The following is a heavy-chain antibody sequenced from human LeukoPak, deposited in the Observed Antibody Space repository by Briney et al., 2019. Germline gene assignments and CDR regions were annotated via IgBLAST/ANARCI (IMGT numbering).Heavy chain of an antibody. CDR3: ATGDRRNY. CDR1: GYTFTSYA. V-gene: IGHV1-3*01. J-gene: IGHJ4*02. CDR2: INGGNDNT. D-gene: IGHD7-27*01. Sequence: GASVKVSCKASGYTFTSYAMHWMRQAPGQRPEWMGWINGGNDNTKYSQKFHGRLTITSDTPSRTPYMELSRLRSEDTAVYYCATGDRRNYWGQGTLVTVSA.